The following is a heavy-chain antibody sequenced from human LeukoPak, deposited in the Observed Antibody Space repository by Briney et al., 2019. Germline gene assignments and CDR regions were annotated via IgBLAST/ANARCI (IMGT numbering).Heavy chain of an antibody. Sequence: WASVQVSCQASGCTFTSYYMHWVRQAPGYRVEWMGVINPSGGSTSYAQKFQGRVTMTRDPSTTTVYMELSSLRSEDTAVYYCAREMPQEDYYGSGSRTFDYWGQGTLVTVSS. CDR1: GCTFTSYY. J-gene: IGHJ4*02. CDR2: INPSGGST. D-gene: IGHD3-10*01. CDR3: AREMPQEDYYGSGSRTFDY. V-gene: IGHV1-46*01.